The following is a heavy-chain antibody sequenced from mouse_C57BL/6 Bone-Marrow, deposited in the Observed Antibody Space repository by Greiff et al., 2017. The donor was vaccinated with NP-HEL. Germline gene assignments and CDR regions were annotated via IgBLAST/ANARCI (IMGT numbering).Heavy chain of an antibody. D-gene: IGHD1-1*01. CDR3: APYGSSPGFAY. V-gene: IGHV1-4*01. J-gene: IGHJ3*01. CDR1: GYTFTSYT. CDR2: INPSSGYT. Sequence: VKLVESGAELARPGASVKMSCKASGYTFTSYTMHWVKQRPGQGLEWIGYINPSSGYTNYNQKFKDKATLTADKSSSTAYMQLSSLTSEDSAVYYCAPYGSSPGFAYWGQGTGVTVSA.